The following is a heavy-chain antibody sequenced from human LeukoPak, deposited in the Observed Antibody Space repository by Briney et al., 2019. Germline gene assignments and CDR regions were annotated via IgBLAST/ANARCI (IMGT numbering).Heavy chain of an antibody. V-gene: IGHV4-31*03. CDR3: ARVPAGIAAAGTFSYYYYGMDV. J-gene: IGHJ6*02. CDR1: GGSISSGGYY. D-gene: IGHD6-13*01. CDR2: IYYSGST. Sequence: SETLSLTCTVSGGSISSGGYYWSWIRQHPGKGLEWIGYIYYSGSTYYNPSLKSRVTISVDTSKNQFSLKLSSVTAADTAVYYCARVPAGIAAAGTFSYYYYGMDVWGQGTTVTVSS.